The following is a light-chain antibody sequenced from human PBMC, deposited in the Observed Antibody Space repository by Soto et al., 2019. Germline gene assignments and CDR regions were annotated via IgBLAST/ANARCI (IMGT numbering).Light chain of an antibody. V-gene: IGKV3-20*01. Sequence: EIVLTQSPGTLSLSPGERATLSCRASHSVSSSYLAWYQQKPGQAPRLLIYGASSRATGIPDRFSGSGSGTDFTLTISRLDPYDFGLYYCQQYHTSPSTLGQGTNVEIK. J-gene: IGKJ1*01. CDR2: GAS. CDR1: HSVSSSY. CDR3: QQYHTSPST.